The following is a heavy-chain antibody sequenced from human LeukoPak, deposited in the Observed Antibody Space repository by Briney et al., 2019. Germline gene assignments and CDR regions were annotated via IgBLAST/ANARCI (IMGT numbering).Heavy chain of an antibody. Sequence: SETLSLTCAVFGGSFSGYYWSWIRQPPGKGLEWIGEINHSGSTNYNPSLKSRVTISVDTSKNQFSLKLSSVTAADTAVYYCARLLDTAMLSDYYYGMDVWGQGTTVTVSS. D-gene: IGHD5-18*01. CDR1: GGSFSGYY. CDR3: ARLLDTAMLSDYYYGMDV. V-gene: IGHV4-34*01. CDR2: INHSGST. J-gene: IGHJ6*02.